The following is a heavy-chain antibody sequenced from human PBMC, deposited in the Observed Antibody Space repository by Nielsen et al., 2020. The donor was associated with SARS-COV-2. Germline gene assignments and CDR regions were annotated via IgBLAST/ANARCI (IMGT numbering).Heavy chain of an antibody. J-gene: IGHJ4*02. D-gene: IGHD3-22*01. CDR3: ARDSSGTYRRVDY. V-gene: IGHV1-46*01. CDR2: INPTNGGT. CDR1: GYTFTDYY. Sequence: ASVKISCKASGYTFTDYYIHWVRQAPGQGPEWMGLINPTNGGTTYTQKFLGRVTMTRDTSTSTVYMELSSLRSDDTAVYYCARDSSGTYRRVDYWGQGTLVTVSS.